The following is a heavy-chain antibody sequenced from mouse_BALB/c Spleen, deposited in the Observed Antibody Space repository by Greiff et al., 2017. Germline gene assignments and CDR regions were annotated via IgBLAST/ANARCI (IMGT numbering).Heavy chain of an antibody. CDR3: NAHITTATDY. V-gene: IGHV14-4*02. CDR2: IDPENGDT. D-gene: IGHD1-2*01. Sequence: EVKLQESGAELVRSGASVKLSCTASGFNIKDYYMHWVKQRPEQGLEWIGWIDPENGDTEYAPKFQGKATMTADTSSNTAYLQLSSLTSEDTAVYYCNAHITTATDYWGQGTTLTVSS. CDR1: GFNIKDYY. J-gene: IGHJ2*01.